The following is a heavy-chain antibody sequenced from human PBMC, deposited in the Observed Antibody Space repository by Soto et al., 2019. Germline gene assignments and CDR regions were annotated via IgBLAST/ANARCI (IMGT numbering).Heavy chain of an antibody. V-gene: IGHV1-2*02. CDR3: ARVNVVVPAAPFDP. D-gene: IGHD2-2*01. CDR2: INPNSGGT. CDR1: GYTFTGYY. Sequence: ASVKVSCKASGYTFTGYYMHWVRQAPGQGLECMGWINPNSGGTNYAQKFQGRVTMTRXTXXSXXXMXLXXLGXDXTAVYYCARVNVVVPAAPFDPWGQGTLVTVSS. J-gene: IGHJ5*02.